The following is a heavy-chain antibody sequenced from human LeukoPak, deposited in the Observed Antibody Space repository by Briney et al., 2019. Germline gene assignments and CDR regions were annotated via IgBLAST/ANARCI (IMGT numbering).Heavy chain of an antibody. J-gene: IGHJ4*02. D-gene: IGHD2-8*02. CDR3: AKDNTYWSFDY. CDR1: GFTLSNYG. V-gene: IGHV3-30*02. Sequence: GGSLRLSCAASGFTLSNYGMHWVRQAPGKGLEWVAFIGKGGSNKYYTDSVKGRFTISGDISKNVLYLQMNSLRPDDTAVYYCAKDNTYWSFDYWGQGTLVTASS. CDR2: IGKGGSNK.